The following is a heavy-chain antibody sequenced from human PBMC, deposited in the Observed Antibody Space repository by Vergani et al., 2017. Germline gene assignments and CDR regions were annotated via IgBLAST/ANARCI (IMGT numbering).Heavy chain of an antibody. CDR1: GFTSSYYG. CDR2: ISYDGTQK. CDR3: ATKSCGTPGCQIGYFKE. J-gene: IGHJ1*01. V-gene: IGHV3-30*03. D-gene: IGHD1-1*01. Sequence: QVHLVESGGGVVQPGRSLRLSCVVSGFTSSYYGMHWVRQAPGKGLEWVAVISYDGTQKYYADSVKGRFTISRDNSKGTLYLQMNSLRTEDTAAYYCATKSCGTPGCQIGYFKEWGQGTLVTVSS.